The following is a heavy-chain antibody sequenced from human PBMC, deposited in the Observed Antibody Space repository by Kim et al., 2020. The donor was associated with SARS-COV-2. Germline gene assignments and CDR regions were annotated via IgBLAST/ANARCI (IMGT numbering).Heavy chain of an antibody. CDR3: ARRGYDSSSFDP. D-gene: IGHD3-22*01. V-gene: IGHV5-51*01. J-gene: IGHJ5*02. Sequence: RHSPSFQGQVTSSADKSISTAYLQWSSLKASDTAMYYCARRGYDSSSFDPWGQGTLVTVSS.